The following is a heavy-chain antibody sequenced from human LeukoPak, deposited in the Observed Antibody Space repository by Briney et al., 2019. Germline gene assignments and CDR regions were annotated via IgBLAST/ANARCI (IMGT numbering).Heavy chain of an antibody. Sequence: PGGSLRLSCAASGFTFTNYGMHWVRQAPGKGLEWVAVVWFDGTNKYYADSVKGRFTISRDNAKNSLYLQMNSLRAEDTAVYYCARAGLGYWGQGTLVTVSS. V-gene: IGHV3-33*01. CDR2: VWFDGTNK. J-gene: IGHJ4*02. CDR3: ARAGLGY. CDR1: GFTFTNYG. D-gene: IGHD3-16*01.